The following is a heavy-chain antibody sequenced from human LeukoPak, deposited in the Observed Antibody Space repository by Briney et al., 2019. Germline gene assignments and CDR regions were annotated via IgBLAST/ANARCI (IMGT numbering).Heavy chain of an antibody. Sequence: GGSLRLSCAASGFTFSSYGMHWVRQAPGKGLEWVAFIRYDGSNKYYADSVKGRFTISRDNSKNTLYLQMNSLRAEDTAVYYCAKDLGPPPTGDHFDYWGQGTLVTVSS. CDR3: AKDLGPPPTGDHFDY. V-gene: IGHV3-30*02. D-gene: IGHD7-27*01. CDR1: GFTFSSYG. J-gene: IGHJ4*02. CDR2: IRYDGSNK.